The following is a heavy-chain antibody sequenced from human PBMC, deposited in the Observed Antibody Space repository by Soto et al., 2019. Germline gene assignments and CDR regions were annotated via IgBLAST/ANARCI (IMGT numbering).Heavy chain of an antibody. J-gene: IGHJ6*02. D-gene: IGHD3-22*01. Sequence: PGESLKISCKGSVYSFTSYWISWVRQMPGKGLEWMGRIDPSDSYTNYSPSFQGHVTISADKSISTAYLQWSSLKASDTAMYYCARTYYYDSSGYYYAQDYGMDVWGQGTTVTVSS. V-gene: IGHV5-10-1*01. CDR2: IDPSDSYT. CDR3: ARTYYYDSSGYYYAQDYGMDV. CDR1: VYSFTSYW.